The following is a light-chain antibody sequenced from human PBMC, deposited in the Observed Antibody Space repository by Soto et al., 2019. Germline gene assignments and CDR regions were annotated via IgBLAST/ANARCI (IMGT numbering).Light chain of an antibody. Sequence: EIVLTQSPDILSLSPGERATLSCRASQSVSNSYLAWYQQKPGQAPRLLIYGAFFRATGIPERFTGSGSGTGLTLTISRLEPEDFAVYYCQQYGSSPRTFGQGTKVEIK. CDR2: GAF. CDR3: QQYGSSPRT. V-gene: IGKV3-20*01. J-gene: IGKJ1*01. CDR1: QSVSNSY.